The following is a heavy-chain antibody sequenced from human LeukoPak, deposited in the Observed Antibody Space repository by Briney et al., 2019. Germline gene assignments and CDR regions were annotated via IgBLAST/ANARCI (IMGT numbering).Heavy chain of an antibody. J-gene: IGHJ3*02. V-gene: IGHV1-69*05. CDR3: ARDGDYNGAFDI. CDR2: IFPIFGTA. D-gene: IGHD4-11*01. Sequence: SVKVSCKASGGTFSSYAISWVRQAPGQGLEWMGRIFPIFGTANYAQKFQGRVTITTDESTSTAYMELSSLRSEDTAVYYCARDGDYNGAFDIWGQGTMVTVSS. CDR1: GGTFSSYA.